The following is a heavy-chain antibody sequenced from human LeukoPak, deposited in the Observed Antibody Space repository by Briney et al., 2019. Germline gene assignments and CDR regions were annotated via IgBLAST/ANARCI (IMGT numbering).Heavy chain of an antibody. CDR3: ARTTEGYAGGPGYSYYYYMDV. D-gene: IGHD5-12*01. J-gene: IGHJ6*03. CDR1: GGSFSGYY. CDR2: IHYSGST. Sequence: SETLSLTCAVYGGSFSGYYWSWIRQPPGKGLAWIGYIHYSGSTHYNPSLKSRVTISVDTSKNQVSPKLRSVTAADTAVYYCARTTEGYAGGPGYSYYYYMDVWGKGTTVTISS. V-gene: IGHV4-59*01.